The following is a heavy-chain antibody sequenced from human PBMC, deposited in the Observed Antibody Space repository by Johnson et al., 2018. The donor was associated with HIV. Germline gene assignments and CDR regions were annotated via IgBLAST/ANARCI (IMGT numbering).Heavy chain of an antibody. Sequence: VQLVESGGGVVRPGGSLRLSCAASGFTFDDYGMSWVRQPPGKGLEWVSGINWNGGSTGYADSVKGRFSISRDNGKNSLYLQMNSLRVDDTALYYCARASHYADAFDIWGQGTMVTVSS. J-gene: IGHJ3*02. CDR3: ARASHYADAFDI. V-gene: IGHV3-20*04. D-gene: IGHD2-2*01. CDR2: INWNGGST. CDR1: GFTFDDYG.